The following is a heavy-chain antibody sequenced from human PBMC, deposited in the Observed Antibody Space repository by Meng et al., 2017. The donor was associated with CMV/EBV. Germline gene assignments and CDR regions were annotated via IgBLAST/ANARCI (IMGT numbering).Heavy chain of an antibody. Sequence: SVKVSCKASGGTFSSYAISWVRQAPGQGLEWMGGIIPILGIANYAQKFQGRVTITADKSTSTAYMELSSLRSEDTAVYYCASKLGVDYYYGMDVWGQGTTVTVSS. D-gene: IGHD1-7*01. CDR3: ASKLGVDYYYGMDV. CDR2: IIPILGIA. V-gene: IGHV1-69*10. J-gene: IGHJ6*02. CDR1: GGTFSSYA.